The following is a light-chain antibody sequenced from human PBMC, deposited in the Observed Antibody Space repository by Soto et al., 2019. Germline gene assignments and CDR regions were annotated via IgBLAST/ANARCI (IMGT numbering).Light chain of an antibody. V-gene: IGKV3-11*01. J-gene: IGKJ5*01. Sequence: EIVLTQSPATQSLSPGERVTLSCRASQSVSNSLAWYQQKPGQPPRLLIYDVSNRATGIPARFSGSGSGTDSTLTITSLEPEDFAVYFCHQRYNWPRVTFGQGTRLEIK. CDR2: DVS. CDR3: HQRYNWPRVT. CDR1: QSVSNS.